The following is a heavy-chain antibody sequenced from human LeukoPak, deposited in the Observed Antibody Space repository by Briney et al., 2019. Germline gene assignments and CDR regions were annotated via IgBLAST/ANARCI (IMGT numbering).Heavy chain of an antibody. D-gene: IGHD3-10*01. Sequence: ASVKVSCKASGYTFTSYDINWVRQATGQGLEWMGWMNPNSGNTGYAQKFQGRVTITRDTSASTAYMELSSLRSEDTAVYYCARDIPPGLNGYYYGSGSFDYWGQGTLVTVSS. CDR1: GYTFTSYD. CDR3: ARDIPPGLNGYYYGSGSFDY. V-gene: IGHV1-8*01. CDR2: MNPNSGNT. J-gene: IGHJ4*02.